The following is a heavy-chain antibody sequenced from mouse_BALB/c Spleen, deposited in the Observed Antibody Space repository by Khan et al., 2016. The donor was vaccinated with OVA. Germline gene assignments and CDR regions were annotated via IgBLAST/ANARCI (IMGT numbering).Heavy chain of an antibody. J-gene: IGHJ3*01. Sequence: EVKVVESGGDLVKPGGSLRLSCAASGFTFSAYGMAWVRQAPDKRLEWVATINSDGGCTYYPDTVKGRFTISRNNAENTLSLKMSSLKSEDTAIYYCASHLTGSFAYWGQGTLVTVSA. V-gene: IGHV5-6*01. CDR3: ASHLTGSFAY. CDR1: GFTFSAYG. CDR2: INSDGGCT. D-gene: IGHD4-1*01.